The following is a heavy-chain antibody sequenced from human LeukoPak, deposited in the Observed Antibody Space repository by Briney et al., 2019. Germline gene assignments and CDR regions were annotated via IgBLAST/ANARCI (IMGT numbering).Heavy chain of an antibody. CDR2: IYPGDSDT. V-gene: IGHV5-51*01. D-gene: IGHD3-10*01. CDR3: ARSSSGTYYKQDNTFDY. CDR1: GYRFTSYW. Sequence: GESLKISCKGSGYRFTSYWIGWVRQMPGKGLEWMGIIYPGDSDTRYSPSFQGQVTISADKSISTAYLQWSSLKASDTAMYYCARSSSGTYYKQDNTFDYWDQGTLVTVSS. J-gene: IGHJ4*02.